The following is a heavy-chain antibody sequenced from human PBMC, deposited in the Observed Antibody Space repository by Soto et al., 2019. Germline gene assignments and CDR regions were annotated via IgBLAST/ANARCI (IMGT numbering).Heavy chain of an antibody. V-gene: IGHV4-61*01. Sequence: SETLSLTCTVSGGSVSSGSFYWSWLRQPPGKTLEWIGYFYYSGDTNYNPSLNYNPSLKSRVTISVDTSKNQFSLKLTSVSAADTAVYYCARDLPADYWGQGTLVTVSS. CDR2: FYYSGDTNYNPSL. J-gene: IGHJ4*02. CDR1: GGSVSSGSFY. CDR3: ARDLPADY.